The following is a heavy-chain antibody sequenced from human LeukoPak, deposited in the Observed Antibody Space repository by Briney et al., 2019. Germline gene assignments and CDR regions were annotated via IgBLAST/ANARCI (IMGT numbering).Heavy chain of an antibody. CDR3: VAYNWNNPDY. CDR2: IETDGRTT. V-gene: IGHV3-74*01. D-gene: IGHD1/OR15-1a*01. CDR1: GFTFSHYY. Sequence: GGSLRLSCAASGFTFSHYYMYWVCQVPEKGPVWVARIETDGRTTAYADSVKGRFTISRDNAKNTLYLQMNNLRAEDTAVYYCVAYNWNNPDYWGQGTLVTVSS. J-gene: IGHJ4*02.